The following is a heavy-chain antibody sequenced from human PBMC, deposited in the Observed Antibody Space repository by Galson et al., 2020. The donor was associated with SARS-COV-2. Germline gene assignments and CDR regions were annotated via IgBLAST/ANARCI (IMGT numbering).Heavy chain of an antibody. D-gene: IGHD6-19*01. CDR1: GFTFDDYT. J-gene: IGHJ6*02. Sequence: VMETGGSLRLSCAASGFTFDDYTMHWVRQAPGKGLEWVSLISWDGGSTYYADSVKGRFTISRDNSKNSLYLQMNSLRTEDTALYYCAKDIGRIAVAGYGMDVWGQGTTVTVSS. CDR3: AKDIGRIAVAGYGMDV. V-gene: IGHV3-43*01. CDR2: ISWDGGST.